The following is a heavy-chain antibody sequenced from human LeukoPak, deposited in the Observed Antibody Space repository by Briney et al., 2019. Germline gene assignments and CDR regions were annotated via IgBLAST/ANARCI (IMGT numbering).Heavy chain of an antibody. J-gene: IGHJ4*02. D-gene: IGHD3-16*01. CDR2: INHSGNT. Sequence: SETLSLTCAVYGGSFSGYYWTWIRQPPGKGLEWIGEINHSGNTNHNPSLKSRVTISVDTSKNQFSLNLSSVTAADTAVYYCARGLLDSYWGQGTLVTVSS. CDR3: ARGLLDSY. CDR1: GGSFSGYY. V-gene: IGHV4-34*01.